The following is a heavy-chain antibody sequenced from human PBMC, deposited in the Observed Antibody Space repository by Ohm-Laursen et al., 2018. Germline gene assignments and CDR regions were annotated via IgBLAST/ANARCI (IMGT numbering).Heavy chain of an antibody. CDR2: ISWNSDTI. CDR1: GFTFEHYA. V-gene: IGHV3-9*01. J-gene: IGHJ4*02. D-gene: IGHD3-10*01. CDR3: AKAPPPGSYFLHYFDY. Sequence: SLRLSCTASGFTFEHYAMHWVRQTPGKGLEWVSSISWNSDTIGYADSVKGRFTVSRDNAKKSLYLQMNSLRAEDTAFCYCAKAPPPGSYFLHYFDYWGQGTLVTVSS.